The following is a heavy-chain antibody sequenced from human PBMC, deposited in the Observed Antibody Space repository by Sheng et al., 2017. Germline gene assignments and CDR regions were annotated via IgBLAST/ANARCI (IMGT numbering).Heavy chain of an antibody. CDR3: ARDSGSPSPYYGMDV. CDR1: GGSISSGSYY. V-gene: IGHV4-61*02. Sequence: QVQLQESGPGLVKPSQTLSLTCTVSGGSISSGSYYWSWIRQPAGKGLEWIGRIYTSGSTNYNPSLKSRVTISVDTSKNQFSLKLSSVTAADTAVYYCARDSGSPSPYYGMDVWGQGDHGHRLL. CDR2: IYTSGST. J-gene: IGHJ6*02.